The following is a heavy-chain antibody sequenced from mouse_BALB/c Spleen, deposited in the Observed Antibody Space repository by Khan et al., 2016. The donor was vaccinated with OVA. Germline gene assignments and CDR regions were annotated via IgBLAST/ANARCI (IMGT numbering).Heavy chain of an antibody. D-gene: IGHD4-1*01. V-gene: IGHV5-4*02. CDR3: ARGENWSFDY. CDR2: ISDGGSYT. J-gene: IGHJ2*01. CDR1: GFTFSDYY. Sequence: EVHLVESVGGLVKPGGSLKLSCAASGFTFSDYYMYWVRQTPEKRLEWVATISDGGSYTYYPDSVKGRFTISRDNAKNNLYLQMSSLKSEDTAMYYCARGENWSFDYWGQGTTLTVSS.